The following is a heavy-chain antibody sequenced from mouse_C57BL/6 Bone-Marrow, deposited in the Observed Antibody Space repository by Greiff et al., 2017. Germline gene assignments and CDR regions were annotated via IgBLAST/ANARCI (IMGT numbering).Heavy chain of an antibody. J-gene: IGHJ4*01. V-gene: IGHV1-5*01. CDR1: GYTFTSYW. CDR3: TREGFYYDYDDGYAMDY. Sequence: EVKLVESGTVLARPGASVKMSCKTSGYTFTSYWMHWVKQRPGQGLEWIGAIYPGNSDTSYNQKFKGKAKLTAVTSASTAYMELSSLTNEDSAVYYCTREGFYYDYDDGYAMDYWGQGTSVTVSS. CDR2: IYPGNSDT. D-gene: IGHD2-4*01.